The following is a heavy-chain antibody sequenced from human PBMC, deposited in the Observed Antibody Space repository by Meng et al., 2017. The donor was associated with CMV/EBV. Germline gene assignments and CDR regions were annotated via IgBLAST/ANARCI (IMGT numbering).Heavy chain of an antibody. D-gene: IGHD6-19*01. CDR3: ARDRVAVAGNHWFDP. V-gene: IGHV1-2*02. CDR2: INPNSGGT. J-gene: IGHJ5*02. Sequence: QSQSVQTGAEMTKPGALVTVSCKAAGCTFTGYYMHWVRQAPGQGLEWMGWINPNSGGTNYAQKFQGRVTMTRDTSISTAYMELSRLRSDDTAVYYCARDRVAVAGNHWFDPWGQGTLVTVSS. CDR1: GCTFTGYY.